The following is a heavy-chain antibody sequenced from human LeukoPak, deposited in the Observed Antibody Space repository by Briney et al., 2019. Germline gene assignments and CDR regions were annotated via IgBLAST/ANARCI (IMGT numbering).Heavy chain of an antibody. D-gene: IGHD3-10*01. J-gene: IGHJ4*02. CDR2: INDSGNT. CDR3: ARHGVYYASGSPSLDY. V-gene: IGHV4-34*01. CDR1: GGSFSSSY. Sequence: SETLSLTCGVYGGSFSSSYWNWIRQSPGKGLEWIGEINDSGNTNYNPSLKSRVTISVDTSRNQFSLKLSSVTAADTAVYYCARHGVYYASGSPSLDYWGQGTLVTVSS.